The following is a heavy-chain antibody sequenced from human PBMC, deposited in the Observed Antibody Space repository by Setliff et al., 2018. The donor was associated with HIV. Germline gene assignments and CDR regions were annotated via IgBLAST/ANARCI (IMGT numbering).Heavy chain of an antibody. CDR3: ARVSSSYYFLGAFDS. CDR1: GGSISSYY. Sequence: SETLSLTCTVSGGSISSYYWSWIRQPPGKGLEWIGYIHTSGSTNYNPSLKSRVTISIDTSKNQFSLKLRSATATDTALYYCARVSSSYYFLGAFDSWGQGTLVTVSS. CDR2: IHTSGST. D-gene: IGHD6-13*01. J-gene: IGHJ4*02. V-gene: IGHV4-4*08.